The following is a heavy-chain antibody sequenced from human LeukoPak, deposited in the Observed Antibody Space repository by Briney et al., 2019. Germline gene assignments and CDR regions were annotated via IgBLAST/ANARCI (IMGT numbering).Heavy chain of an antibody. CDR2: IYYSGST. CDR1: GGSISSRSHY. D-gene: IGHD2-15*01. V-gene: IGHV4-39*07. Sequence: KPSETLSLTCTVSGGSISSRSHYWGWIRQPPGKGLEWIGNIYYSGSTFYNPSLKSRVAILLDTSKNQVSLKLSSVTAADTAVYYCARDARDIVVVVGAEKNFDYWGQGTLVTVSS. CDR3: ARDARDIVVVVGAEKNFDY. J-gene: IGHJ4*02.